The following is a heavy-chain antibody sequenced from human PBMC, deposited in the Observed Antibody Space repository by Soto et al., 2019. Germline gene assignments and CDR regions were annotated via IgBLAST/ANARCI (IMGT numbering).Heavy chain of an antibody. V-gene: IGHV1-69*12. CDR1: GGTFSSYA. CDR3: ARVGDSSGYYYFDY. D-gene: IGHD3-22*01. CDR2: IIPIFGTA. J-gene: IGHJ4*02. Sequence: QVQLVQSGAEVKKPGSSVKVSCKASGGTFSSYAISWVRQAPGQGLEWMGGIIPIFGTANYAQKFQGRVTITADESTSTGYMELSSLGSEDTAVYYCARVGDSSGYYYFDYWGQGTLVTVSS.